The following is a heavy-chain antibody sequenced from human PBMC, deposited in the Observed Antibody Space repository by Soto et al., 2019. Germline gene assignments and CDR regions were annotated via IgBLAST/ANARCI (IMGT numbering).Heavy chain of an antibody. J-gene: IGHJ4*02. V-gene: IGHV3-23*01. CDR1: GFSFSYA. Sequence: DVQLLESGGGLVQPGGSLRLSCVVSGFSFSYAIIWVRQAPGKGQEWVSGLTGGGNTEYAASVKGRFTISRDNSKNTVYLQMNSLSAEDTAMYYCAKDAVYNDGLWLVSDWGQGTLVTVS. D-gene: IGHD5-12*01. CDR3: AKDAVYNDGLWLVSD. CDR2: LTGGGNT.